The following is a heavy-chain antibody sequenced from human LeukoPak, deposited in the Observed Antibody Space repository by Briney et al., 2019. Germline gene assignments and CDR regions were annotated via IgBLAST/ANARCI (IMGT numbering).Heavy chain of an antibody. D-gene: IGHD1-26*01. CDR1: GYTFTNYA. J-gene: IGHJ4*02. CDR2: INTKTGNP. V-gene: IGHV7-4-1*02. CDR3: ARVGKYSGSYPDY. Sequence: ASVKVSCKASGYTFTNYAMNWVRQAPGQGPEWIGWINTKTGNPTYAQGFTGRFVFSLDTSVSTTYLQISSLEPEDTAVYYCARVGKYSGSYPDYWGQGTLVTVSS.